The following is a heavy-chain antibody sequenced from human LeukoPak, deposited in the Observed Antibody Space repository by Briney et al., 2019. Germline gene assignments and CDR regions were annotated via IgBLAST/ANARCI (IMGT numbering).Heavy chain of an antibody. V-gene: IGHV4-30-2*01. D-gene: IGHD3-10*01. CDR3: ARFSMVRGIFDY. J-gene: IGHJ4*02. Sequence: SQTLSLTCAVSGGSISSGGYSWSWIRQPPGKGLEWIGYIYHSGSTYYNPSLKSRVTISVDRSKNQFSLKLSSVTAADTAVYYCARFSMVRGIFDYWGQGTLVTVSS. CDR2: IYHSGST. CDR1: GGSISSGGYS.